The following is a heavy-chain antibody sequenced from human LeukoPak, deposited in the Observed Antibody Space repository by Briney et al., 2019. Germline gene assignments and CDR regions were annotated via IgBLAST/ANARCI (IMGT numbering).Heavy chain of an antibody. J-gene: IGHJ3*02. CDR3: ARGGLARGYINSLIAFDI. CDR1: GDSVPSKTAG. CDR2: TFYRSQWYK. Sequence: SQTLSLTCAISGDSVPSKTAGWNWIRQSPSRGLEWLGRTFYRSQWYKDEAVSVKSRISINPDTAKNQFSLQLNAVTPEDTALCYCARGGLARGYINSLIAFDIWGQGIMVTVSS. V-gene: IGHV6-1*01. D-gene: IGHD3-10*01.